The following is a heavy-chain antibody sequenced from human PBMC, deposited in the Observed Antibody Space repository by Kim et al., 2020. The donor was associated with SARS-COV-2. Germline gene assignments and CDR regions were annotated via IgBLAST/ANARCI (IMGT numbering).Heavy chain of an antibody. CDR1: GGSLSRYL. CDR3: ARNNGDYTGNRYYSDGLDV. J-gene: IGHJ6*01. Sequence: SETLSLTCTVSGGSLSRYLWTWIRQPPGKGLEWIGHIYYTGSTDYSPSLRSRVTMSVDTSKNQFSLNLSSVTAADTAGSFCARNNGDYTGNRYYSDGLDV. CDR2: IYYTGST. V-gene: IGHV4-59*13. D-gene: IGHD4-17*01.